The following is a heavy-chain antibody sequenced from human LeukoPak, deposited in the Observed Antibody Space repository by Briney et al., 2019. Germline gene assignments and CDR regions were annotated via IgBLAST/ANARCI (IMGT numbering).Heavy chain of an antibody. CDR2: IYTSGST. CDR3: AREFRFGVPAGYFDY. J-gene: IGHJ4*02. Sequence: PSETLSLTCTVSGGSISSYYWSWIRQPAGKGLEWIGRIYTSGSTNYNPSLKSRVTMSVDTSKNQFSLKLRSVTAADTAVYYCAREFRFGVPAGYFDYWGQGTLVTVSS. D-gene: IGHD3-16*01. CDR1: GGSISSYY. V-gene: IGHV4-4*07.